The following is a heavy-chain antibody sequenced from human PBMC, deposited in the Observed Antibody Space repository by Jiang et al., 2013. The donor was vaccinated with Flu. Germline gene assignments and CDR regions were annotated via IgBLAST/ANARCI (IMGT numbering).Heavy chain of an antibody. Sequence: LLKPSETLSLTCSVSGGSMSSYYWNWIRQPPGKGLEWIGYIHYSGNTNYNPSLKSRVTISADTSKNQFSLKLSSVTTADTAVYYCARAPGFGYSSGWADFWGQGTLVTVSS. CDR3: ARAPGFGYSSGWADF. V-gene: IGHV4-59*01. D-gene: IGHD6-19*01. CDR1: GGSMSSYY. J-gene: IGHJ4*02. CDR2: IHYSGNT.